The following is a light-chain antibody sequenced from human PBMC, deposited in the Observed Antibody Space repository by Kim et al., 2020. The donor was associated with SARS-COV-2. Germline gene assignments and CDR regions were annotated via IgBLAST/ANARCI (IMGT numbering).Light chain of an antibody. CDR3: QQSFSTPYT. V-gene: IGKV1-39*01. CDR1: QRISTY. J-gene: IGKJ2*01. Sequence: SESLGERVTITCRASQRISTYLNWYQQKPGKAPKLLIYAASSLQSGVPSRFSGSGSGTDFTLTISSLQPEDFATYYCQQSFSTPYTFGQGTKLEI. CDR2: AAS.